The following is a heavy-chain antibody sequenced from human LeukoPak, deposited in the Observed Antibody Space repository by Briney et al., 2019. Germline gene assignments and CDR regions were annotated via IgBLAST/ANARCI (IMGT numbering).Heavy chain of an antibody. CDR2: TYHRSKWYY. Sequence: SQTLSLTCAISGDTVSSNSAGWNWIRQSPSRGLGWLGRTYHRSKWYYDYAVSVKSRITINPDTSKNQLSLQLNSVTPEDTAVYYCARSSYSNSWYVDYRGQGTLVTVSS. J-gene: IGHJ4*02. V-gene: IGHV6-1*01. CDR3: ARSSYSNSWYVDY. D-gene: IGHD6-13*01. CDR1: GDTVSSNSAG.